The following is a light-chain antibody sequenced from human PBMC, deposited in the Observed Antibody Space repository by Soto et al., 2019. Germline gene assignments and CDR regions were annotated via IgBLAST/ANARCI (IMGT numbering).Light chain of an antibody. CDR1: QSISKW. Sequence: DIQMTQSPYTLSASVGDRVTITCRASQSISKWLAWYQQKPGKAPRLLIYDASILESRVPSRFSGSGSGTDFNLTICSLQPDDSGTYCLQEYTTYSVYTFGQGTKLELK. J-gene: IGKJ2*01. CDR2: DAS. V-gene: IGKV1-5*01. CDR3: QEYTTYSVYT.